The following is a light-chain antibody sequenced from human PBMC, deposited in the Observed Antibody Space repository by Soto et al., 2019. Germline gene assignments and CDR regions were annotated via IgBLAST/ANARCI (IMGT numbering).Light chain of an antibody. CDR2: EVT. Sequence: HSALTQPPSASGSPGQSVTISCTGTSSDVGGYNYVSWYQQHPGKAPKLMIYEVTKRPSGVPDRFSGSKSGNTASLTVSGLLAEDEADYYCASYAGSNKVFGSGTKVAGL. CDR3: ASYAGSNKV. CDR1: SSDVGGYNY. J-gene: IGLJ1*01. V-gene: IGLV2-8*01.